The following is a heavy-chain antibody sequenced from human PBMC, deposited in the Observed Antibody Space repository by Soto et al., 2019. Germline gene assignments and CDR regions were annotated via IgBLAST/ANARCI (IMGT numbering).Heavy chain of an antibody. CDR2: INHSGST. CDR1: GGSFSDYY. V-gene: IGHV4-34*01. CDR3: AGGHYGDYTFDY. Sequence: SETLSLTCGVYGGSFSDYYWSWIRQPPGKGLEWIGEINHSGSTNHNPSLKSRVTISVDTSKSQFSLKLNSVTAADTAVYYCAGGHYGDYTFDYWGQGTMVTVSS. D-gene: IGHD4-17*01. J-gene: IGHJ4*02.